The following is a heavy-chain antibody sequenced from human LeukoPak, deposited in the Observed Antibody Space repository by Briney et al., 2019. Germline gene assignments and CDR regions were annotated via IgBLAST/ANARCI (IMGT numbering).Heavy chain of an antibody. J-gene: IGHJ4*02. CDR2: IGDSGGST. CDR1: GFTFSSYW. Sequence: GGSLRLSCAASGFTFSSYWMTWVRQAPGKGLEWVSTIGDSGGSTYYADSAEGRFTISRDNSKNTLFLQMSSLRAEDTAVYYCARADSSGYQRQFDYWGQGTLVTVSS. V-gene: IGHV3-23*01. D-gene: IGHD3-22*01. CDR3: ARADSSGYQRQFDY.